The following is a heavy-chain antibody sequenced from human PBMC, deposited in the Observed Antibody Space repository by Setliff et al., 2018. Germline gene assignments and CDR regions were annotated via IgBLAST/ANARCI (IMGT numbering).Heavy chain of an antibody. CDR3: ARDGAYKVRFDY. Sequence: ASVKVSCKASGYTFTTYAINWVRQAPGQGLEWMGTINTGGGSASIVDQFQGRVTMTTDTSTSTAYMELRSLRSDDTAVYYCARDGAYKVRFDYWGQGTLVTVSS. J-gene: IGHJ4*02. CDR1: GYTFTTYA. V-gene: IGHV1-18*01. D-gene: IGHD1-20*01. CDR2: INTGGGSA.